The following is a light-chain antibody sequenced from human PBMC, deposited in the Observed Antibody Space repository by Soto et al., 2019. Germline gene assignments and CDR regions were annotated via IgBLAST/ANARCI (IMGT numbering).Light chain of an antibody. J-gene: IGKJ1*01. V-gene: IGKV1-5*03. CDR1: QSISSW. CDR2: RAS. CDR3: QQYDRASWT. Sequence: DIQMTQSPSTLSASVGDRVIITCRASQSISSWLAWYQQKPGKAPDLLIYRASTLKTGIPSRFSGSGSGTEFTLTISNLQPDDFATYYCQQYDRASWTCGPGTKVEIK.